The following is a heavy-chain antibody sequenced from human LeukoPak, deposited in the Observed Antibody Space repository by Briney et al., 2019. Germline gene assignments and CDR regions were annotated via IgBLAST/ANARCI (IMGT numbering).Heavy chain of an antibody. J-gene: IGHJ6*03. Sequence: GGSLRLSCAASEFAFSVYEMYWVRQAPGKGLEWVSYISSTGGSIYYADSVKGRFTISRDNAKNSLYLQMNSLRAEDTAVYYCARENGCSSTSCLYYYYYYMDVWGKGTTVTVSS. CDR2: ISSTGGSI. CDR1: EFAFSVYE. V-gene: IGHV3-48*03. CDR3: ARENGCSSTSCLYYYYYYMDV. D-gene: IGHD2-2*01.